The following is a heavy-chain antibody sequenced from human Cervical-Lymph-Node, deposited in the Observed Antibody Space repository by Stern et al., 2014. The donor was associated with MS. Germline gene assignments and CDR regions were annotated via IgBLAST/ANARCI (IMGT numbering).Heavy chain of an antibody. CDR2: ISGSGRSS. D-gene: IGHD3-10*01. CDR1: VFTFSNYV. J-gene: IGHJ5*02. Sequence: VQLVESGGGLARPGGSLRLSCAASVFTFSNYVLTWVRQAPGKGLEWVASISGSGRSSYYADSVQGRFAISTDNSSNTVNLQMSSLRADDTAIYYCARYSGSGTWFDPWGQGTLVTVSS. CDR3: ARYSGSGTWFDP. V-gene: IGHV3-23*04.